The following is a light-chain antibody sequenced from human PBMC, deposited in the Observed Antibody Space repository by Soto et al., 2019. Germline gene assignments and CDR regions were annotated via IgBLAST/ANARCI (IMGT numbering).Light chain of an antibody. V-gene: IGLV1-40*01. CDR2: DNS. CDR3: QSYDSSLSAYV. J-gene: IGLJ1*01. Sequence: QAVVTQPPSVSGAPGQRVTISCTGSSSNIGAGYDVHWYQQLPGTAPKLLIYDNSNRPSGVPDRFSASKSGTSASLAITGLQAEDEADYYCQSYDSSLSAYVFGTGTKLTVL. CDR1: SSNIGAGYD.